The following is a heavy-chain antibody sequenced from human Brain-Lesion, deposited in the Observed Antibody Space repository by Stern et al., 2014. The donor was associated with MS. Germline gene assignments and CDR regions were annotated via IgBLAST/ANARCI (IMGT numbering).Heavy chain of an antibody. Sequence: EMQLVESGGGLVQPGGSLRLSCAASGITFSSYWMHWVRQAPGKGLVWVSRINSDGSSTNYADSVKGRFTISRDNAKNTLSLQMNSLRAEDTALYYCARGGRKRVADGAFDIWGQGTMVTVSS. J-gene: IGHJ3*02. V-gene: IGHV3-74*02. D-gene: IGHD6-19*01. CDR2: INSDGSST. CDR1: GITFSSYW. CDR3: ARGGRKRVADGAFDI.